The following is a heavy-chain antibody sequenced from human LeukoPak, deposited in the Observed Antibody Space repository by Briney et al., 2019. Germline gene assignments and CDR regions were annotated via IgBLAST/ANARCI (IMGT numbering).Heavy chain of an antibody. J-gene: IGHJ4*02. V-gene: IGHV4-39*01. D-gene: IGHD6-25*01. CDR1: GGSISSSTFY. CDR3: ARLGRGINAAHFDY. Sequence: SQTLSLTCTVSGGSISSSTFYWGWIRQPPGKGLEWIGIISYSGSTYYNPSLRSRVTISVDTSKNQFSLKLSSVTAADTAVYYCARLGRGINAAHFDYWGQGTLVTVSS. CDR2: ISYSGST.